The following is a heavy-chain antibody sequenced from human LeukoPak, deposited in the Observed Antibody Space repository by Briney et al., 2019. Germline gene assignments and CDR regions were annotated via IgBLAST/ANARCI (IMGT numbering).Heavy chain of an antibody. CDR2: VYQSGST. J-gene: IGHJ4*02. D-gene: IGHD3-10*01. V-gene: IGHV4-38-2*02. CDR3: ARDRVVRGVLFDY. CDR1: VFSISSGYY. Sequence: PADTLPLPCTLSVFSISSGYYRGWIRQPPGKGLGCIGIVYQSGSTYYNPSLKSLDTISLDTPKIQFYLQLTSVTAADNSVYYCARDRVVRGVLFDYWGKGTLVTVSS.